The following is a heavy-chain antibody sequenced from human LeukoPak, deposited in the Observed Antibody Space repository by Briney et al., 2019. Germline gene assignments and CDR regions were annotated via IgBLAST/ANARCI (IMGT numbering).Heavy chain of an antibody. D-gene: IGHD1-26*01. V-gene: IGHV3-48*02. CDR3: ASSGSYRFDY. CDR1: GFTFSSYS. CDR2: ITASGTAM. J-gene: IGHJ4*02. Sequence: GGSLRLSCAASGFTFSSYSMNWVRQAPGKGLEWVSHITASGTAMFYADSVKGRFTISRDNAKNSLYLQMNSLRDEDTAVYYRASSGSYRFDYWGQGTLVTVSS.